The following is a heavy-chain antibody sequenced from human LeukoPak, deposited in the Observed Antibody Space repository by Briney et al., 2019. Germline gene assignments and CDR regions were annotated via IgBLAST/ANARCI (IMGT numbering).Heavy chain of an antibody. J-gene: IGHJ4*02. D-gene: IGHD5-18*01. CDR3: ARGLDGYSFGSFDY. CDR2: ISGSGTYI. CDR1: GFTFSSYG. Sequence: GRSLRLSCAASGFTFSSYGMHWVRQAPGRGLEWVSSISGSGTYIYYADSVKGRFTISRDNTKNSLYLQMNGLGVEDTAVYFCARGLDGYSFGSFDYWGQGNLVTVSS. V-gene: IGHV3-21*01.